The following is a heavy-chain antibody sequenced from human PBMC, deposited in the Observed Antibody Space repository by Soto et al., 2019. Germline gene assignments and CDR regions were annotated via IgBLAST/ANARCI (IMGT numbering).Heavy chain of an antibody. CDR3: ASGYCSGGSCYSRNAFDI. CDR2: INPSGGST. Sequence: AASVKVSCTASGYTFTIYYMHWVRQAPGQGLEWMGIINPSGGSTSYAQKFQGRVTMTRDTSTSTVYMELSSLRSEDTAVYYCASGYCSGGSCYSRNAFDIWGQGTMVTVSS. D-gene: IGHD2-15*01. J-gene: IGHJ3*02. V-gene: IGHV1-46*03. CDR1: GYTFTIYY.